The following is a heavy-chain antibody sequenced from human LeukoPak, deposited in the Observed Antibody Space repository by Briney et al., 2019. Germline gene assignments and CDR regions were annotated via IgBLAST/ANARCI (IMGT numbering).Heavy chain of an antibody. J-gene: IGHJ4*02. Sequence: GESLKISCKGSGYSFTSYWIGWVRQMPGKGLEWMGIIYPGDSDTRYSPPFQGQVTISADKSISTAYLQWSSLKASDTAMYYCARAPAAAGTSPSLDYWGQGTLVTVSS. CDR3: ARAPAAAGTSPSLDY. V-gene: IGHV5-51*01. CDR2: IYPGDSDT. D-gene: IGHD6-13*01. CDR1: GYSFTSYW.